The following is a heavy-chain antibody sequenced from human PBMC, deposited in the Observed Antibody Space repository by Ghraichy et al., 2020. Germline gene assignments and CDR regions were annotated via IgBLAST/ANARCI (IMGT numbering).Heavy chain of an antibody. Sequence: GGSLRLSCTASGSIVSSNYMSWVRQAPGKGLEWVSVIFSGGRTSYVDSVKGRVTISRDNSKNSLYLQMNSLRADDTAVYYCARDSGRHLAIYHGGQGTVVTVSS. D-gene: IGHD3-3*01. J-gene: IGHJ4*02. CDR2: IFSGGRT. CDR1: GSIVSSNY. CDR3: ARDSGRHLAIYH. V-gene: IGHV3-53*01.